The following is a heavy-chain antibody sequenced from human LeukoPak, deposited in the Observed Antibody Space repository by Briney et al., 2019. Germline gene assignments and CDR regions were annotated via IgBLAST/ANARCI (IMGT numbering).Heavy chain of an antibody. CDR2: INHSGST. J-gene: IGHJ4*02. CDR1: GGSFSGYY. CDR3: ARGLNYVVY. D-gene: IGHD3-10*02. Sequence: SETLSLTCAVYGGSFSGYYWSWIRQPPGKGLEWIGEINHSGSTNYNPSLKSRVTISVDASKNQFSLKLSSVAAADTAVYYCARGLNYVVYWGQGTLVTVSS. V-gene: IGHV4-34*01.